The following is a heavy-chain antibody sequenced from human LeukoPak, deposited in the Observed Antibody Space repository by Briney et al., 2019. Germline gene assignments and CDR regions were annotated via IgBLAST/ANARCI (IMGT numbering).Heavy chain of an antibody. CDR1: GGSINNNDYY. J-gene: IGHJ1*01. Sequence: PSQTLSLTCSVSGGSINNNDYYWSWIRQPPGKGLEWIGYIYHSGITYYNPSLKSRVTISVDTSKNQFSLKLSSVTAADTAVYYCARESSSGWATLHWGQGTLVTVSS. D-gene: IGHD6-19*01. CDR2: IYHSGIT. V-gene: IGHV4-30-2*01. CDR3: ARESSSGWATLH.